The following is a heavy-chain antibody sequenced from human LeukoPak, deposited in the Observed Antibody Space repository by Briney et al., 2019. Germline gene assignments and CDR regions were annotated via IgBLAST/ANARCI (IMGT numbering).Heavy chain of an antibody. J-gene: IGHJ4*02. D-gene: IGHD6-13*01. V-gene: IGHV1-69*04. Sequence: SVKVSCKASGGTFSSYAISWVRQAPGQGLEWMGRIIPILGIANYAQKFQGRVTITADKSTSTAYMELSSLRSEDTAVYYCARDPLEAAAEAYWGQGTLVTVSS. CDR2: IIPILGIA. CDR3: ARDPLEAAAEAY. CDR1: GGTFSSYA.